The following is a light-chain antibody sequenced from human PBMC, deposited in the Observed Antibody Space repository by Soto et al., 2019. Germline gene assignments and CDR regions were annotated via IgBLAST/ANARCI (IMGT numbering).Light chain of an antibody. Sequence: QSALTQPRSVSGSPGQSVTISCTGTSSDVGGFNYVSWYQQHPGSAHKLIIYAVSKRPSGVPDRFSGSKSGNTASLTISGLQAEDEADYYCCAYAGSYVVFGGGTKRTVL. CDR1: SSDVGGFNY. V-gene: IGLV2-11*01. CDR3: CAYAGSYVV. CDR2: AVS. J-gene: IGLJ2*01.